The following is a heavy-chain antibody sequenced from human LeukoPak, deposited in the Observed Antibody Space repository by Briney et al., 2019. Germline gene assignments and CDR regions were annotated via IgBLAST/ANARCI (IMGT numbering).Heavy chain of an antibody. CDR3: ESAGDFWSGYYPPIDY. J-gene: IGHJ4*02. V-gene: IGHV4-59*01. Sequence: SETLSLTCTVSGGSISSYYWSWIRQPPGKGLEWIGYIYYSGSTNYNPSLKSRVTISVDTSKNQFSLKLSPVTAADTAVYYCESAGDFWSGYYPPIDYWGQGTLVTVSS. CDR1: GGSISSYY. CDR2: IYYSGST. D-gene: IGHD3-3*01.